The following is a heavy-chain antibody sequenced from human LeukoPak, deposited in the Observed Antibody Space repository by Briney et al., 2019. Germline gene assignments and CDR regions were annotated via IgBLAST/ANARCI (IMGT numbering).Heavy chain of an antibody. CDR1: GGSISSSSYY. D-gene: IGHD2-15*01. CDR2: IYYSGST. J-gene: IGHJ5*02. V-gene: IGHV4-39*07. CDR3: VRGWYCSGGSCYSTPWFDP. Sequence: SETLSLTCTVSGGSISSSSYYWGWIRQPPGKGLEWIGSIYYSGSTYYNPSLKSRVTISVDTSKNQFSLKLSSVTAADTAVYYCVRGWYCSGGSCYSTPWFDPWGQGTLVTVSS.